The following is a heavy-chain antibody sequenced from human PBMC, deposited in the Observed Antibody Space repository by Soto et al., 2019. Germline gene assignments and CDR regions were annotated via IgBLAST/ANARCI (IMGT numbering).Heavy chain of an antibody. Sequence: PSETLSLTCAVSGVSIISSNWWSLVRHPPGKGLEWIGEIYHSGSTNYNPSLKSRVTISVDKSKNQFSLKLSSVTAADTAVYYCARGHCSSTSCYGPYYYGMDVWGQGTTVTVSS. J-gene: IGHJ6*02. CDR1: GVSIISSNW. CDR2: IYHSGST. CDR3: ARGHCSSTSCYGPYYYGMDV. D-gene: IGHD2-2*01. V-gene: IGHV4-4*02.